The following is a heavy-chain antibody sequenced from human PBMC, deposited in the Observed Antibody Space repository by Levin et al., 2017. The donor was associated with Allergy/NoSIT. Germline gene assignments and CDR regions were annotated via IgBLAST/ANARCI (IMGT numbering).Heavy chain of an antibody. Sequence: PSETLSLTCAVSGGSISSGGYSWSWIRQPPGKGLEWIGYIYHSGSTYYNPSLKSRVTISVDRSKNQFSLKLSSVTAADTAVYYCARVFTDTKTPLGGVWGWGWFDPWGQGTLVTVSS. CDR1: GGSISSGGYS. D-gene: IGHD2-8*01. V-gene: IGHV4-30-2*01. CDR3: ARVFTDTKTPLGGVWGWGWFDP. J-gene: IGHJ5*02. CDR2: IYHSGST.